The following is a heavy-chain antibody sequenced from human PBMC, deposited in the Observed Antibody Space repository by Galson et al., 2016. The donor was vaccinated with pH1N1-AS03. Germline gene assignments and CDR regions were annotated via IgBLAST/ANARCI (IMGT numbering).Heavy chain of an antibody. CDR2: IIGAVLST. Sequence: SLRLSCAASGFTFSTYAMSWVRQAPGKGLEWVSSIIGAVLSTYYADSVKGRFTNSRDNSKSTRYHQMSSMRAEDTAVYYCANGRGSWSGPYNWFAPWGQGTLVAVSS. V-gene: IGHV3-23*01. CDR3: ANGRGSWSGPYNWFAP. D-gene: IGHD6-13*01. J-gene: IGHJ5*02. CDR1: GFTFSTYA.